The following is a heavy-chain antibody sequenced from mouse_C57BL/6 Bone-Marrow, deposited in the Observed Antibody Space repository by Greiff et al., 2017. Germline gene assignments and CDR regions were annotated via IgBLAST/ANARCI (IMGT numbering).Heavy chain of an antibody. CDR2: IDPSDSYT. J-gene: IGHJ3*01. V-gene: IGHV1-59*01. D-gene: IGHD2-1*01. CDR1: GYTFTSYW. CDR3: ARDYYGNWGWFAY. Sequence: QVQLQQPGAELVRPGTSVKLSCKASGYTFTSYWMHWVKQRPGQGLEWIGVIDPSDSYTNYNQKFKGKATLTVDTSSSTAYMQLSSLTSEDSAVXYWARDYYGNWGWFAYWGQGTLVTVSA.